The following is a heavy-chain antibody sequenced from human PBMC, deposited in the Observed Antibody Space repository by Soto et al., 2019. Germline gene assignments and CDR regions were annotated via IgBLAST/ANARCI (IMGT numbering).Heavy chain of an antibody. J-gene: IGHJ6*02. CDR3: LRDTGLEPHYYYRMDV. D-gene: IGHD1-1*01. V-gene: IGHV4-61*01. Sequence: PSETLSLTCTVSGGSVRSGRYYWGWIRQPPGKGLEWIGYVYYSGSTNYNPSLKSRATISIDTFNDQFSLKLTSVTAADTAVYYCLRDTGLEPHYYYRMDVWGQGTTVTVSS. CDR2: VYYSGST. CDR1: GGSVRSGRYY.